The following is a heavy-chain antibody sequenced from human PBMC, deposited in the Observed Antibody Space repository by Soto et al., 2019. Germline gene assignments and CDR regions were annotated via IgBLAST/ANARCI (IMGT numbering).Heavy chain of an antibody. CDR2: IYYSRSD. CDR3: ARVVQFYDSSGYSFYYFDY. CDR1: GDSINSADYY. Sequence: PSETLSLTCTVSGDSINSADYYWSWLRQPPGKGLGWIGYIYYSRSDYYNPSLGRRATITIDTSRNQFSLNLISVTAADTAVYYCARVVQFYDSSGYSFYYFDYWGQGALVTVSS. D-gene: IGHD3-22*01. V-gene: IGHV4-30-4*01. J-gene: IGHJ4*02.